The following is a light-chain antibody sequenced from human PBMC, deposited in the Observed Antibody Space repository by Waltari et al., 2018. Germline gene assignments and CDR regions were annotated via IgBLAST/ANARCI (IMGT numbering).Light chain of an antibody. CDR3: CSYGGPSTPYV. CDR1: ISDVGNYYL. J-gene: IGLJ1*01. Sequence: HSALTQPASVSGSLGQSITISCTGTISDVGNYYLVSWYQQHPGRAPKLMIHEVYKRPSGISSRFSASKSGATASLTIYGLRAEDEADYYCCSYGGPSTPYVFGTGTKVTVL. V-gene: IGLV2-23*02. CDR2: EVY.